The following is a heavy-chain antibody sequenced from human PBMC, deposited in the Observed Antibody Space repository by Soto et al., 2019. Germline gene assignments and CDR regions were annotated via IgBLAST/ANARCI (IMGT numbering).Heavy chain of an antibody. D-gene: IGHD3-10*01. V-gene: IGHV4-39*01. Sequence: PSETLSLTCSVSGGIISRSSYYWGWIRQPPGKGLEWIGRIYHSGSTQYNPSLKSRVTISVDTTKNQFSLKMTFVTAAHTAVYYGGRHAARRVRVGGLDVWGQGTTVTVSS. J-gene: IGHJ6*02. CDR2: IYHSGST. CDR3: GRHAARRVRVGGLDV. CDR1: GGIISRSSYY.